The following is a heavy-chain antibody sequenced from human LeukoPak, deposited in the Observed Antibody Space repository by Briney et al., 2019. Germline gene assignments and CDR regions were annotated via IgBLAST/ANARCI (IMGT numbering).Heavy chain of an antibody. D-gene: IGHD2-2*01. CDR2: IIPIFGTA. V-gene: IGHV1-69*06. CDR1: GGTFSSYA. CDR3: ARWRCSSTSCFGHDAFDI. Sequence: SVKVSCKASGGTFSSYAISWVRQAPGQGLEWMGGIIPIFGTANYAQKFQGRVTIIADKSTSTAYMELSSLRSEDTAVYYCARWRCSSTSCFGHDAFDIWGQGTMVTVSS. J-gene: IGHJ3*02.